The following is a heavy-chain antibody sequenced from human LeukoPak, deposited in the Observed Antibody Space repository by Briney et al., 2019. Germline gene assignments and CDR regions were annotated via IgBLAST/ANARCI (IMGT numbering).Heavy chain of an antibody. CDR1: EFSVGSNY. J-gene: IGHJ4*02. CDR3: ARVGVLPLDY. CDR2: ISSSSSYI. V-gene: IGHV3-21*01. Sequence: GGSLRLSCAASEFSVGSNYMSWVRQAPGKGLEWVSSISSSSSYIYYADSVKGRFTISRDNAKNSLYLQMNSLRAEDTAVYYCARVGVLPLDYWGQGTLVTVSS. D-gene: IGHD3-10*01.